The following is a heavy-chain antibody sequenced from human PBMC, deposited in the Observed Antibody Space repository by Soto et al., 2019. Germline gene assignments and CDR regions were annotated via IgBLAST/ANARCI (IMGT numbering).Heavy chain of an antibody. Sequence: QVQLVESGGGLVKPGGSLRLSCAASGFTFSDYYMSWIRQAPGKGLEWVSYISSSSSYTNYADSVKGRFTISRDNAKNSLYLQMNSLRAEDTAVYYCARDHRGYSGYDPPGDWGQGTLVTVSS. CDR2: ISSSSSYT. CDR1: GFTFSDYY. V-gene: IGHV3-11*06. D-gene: IGHD5-12*01. J-gene: IGHJ4*02. CDR3: ARDHRGYSGYDPPGD.